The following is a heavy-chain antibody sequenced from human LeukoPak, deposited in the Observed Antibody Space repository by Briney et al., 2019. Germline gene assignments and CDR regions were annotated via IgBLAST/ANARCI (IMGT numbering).Heavy chain of an antibody. V-gene: IGHV1-3*01. CDR2: IDAGNGNT. Sequence: ASVKVSCKASGYTFTSYAMHWVRQAPGQRLEWMGWIDAGNGNTKYSQKFQGRVTITRDTSASTAYMELSSLRSEDTAVYYCARDIGDYDFWSGDAFDIWGQGTMVTVSS. D-gene: IGHD3-3*01. CDR1: GYTFTSYA. CDR3: ARDIGDYDFWSGDAFDI. J-gene: IGHJ3*02.